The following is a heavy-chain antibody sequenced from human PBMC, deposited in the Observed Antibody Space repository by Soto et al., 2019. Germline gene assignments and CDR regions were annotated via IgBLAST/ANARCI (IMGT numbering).Heavy chain of an antibody. Sequence: PGGSLRLSCAASGFTVSSNYMSWVRQAPGKGLEWVSVIYSGGTIYYADSVKGRFTISRDNAKNSLYLQMNSLRDEDTAVYYCARVIMDVWGQGTTVTVSS. CDR1: GFTVSSNY. CDR2: IYSGGTI. V-gene: IGHV3-53*01. J-gene: IGHJ6*02. CDR3: ARVIMDV.